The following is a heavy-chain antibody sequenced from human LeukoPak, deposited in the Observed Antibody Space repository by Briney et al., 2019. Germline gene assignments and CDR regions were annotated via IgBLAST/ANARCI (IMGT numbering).Heavy chain of an antibody. CDR3: ARDGSDNWGLFDN. D-gene: IGHD1-1*01. CDR2: HYHTGRI. CDR1: GGSISGTSYC. Sequence: QPSETLSLTCSVSGGSISGTSYCGGWIRQPPGKGPEWIGSHYHTGRIYHNPSLNSRVTISVDTSQNQFSLKLSSVTDADTAVYYCARDGSDNWGLFDNWGRGTLVTVSS. V-gene: IGHV4-39*07. J-gene: IGHJ4*02.